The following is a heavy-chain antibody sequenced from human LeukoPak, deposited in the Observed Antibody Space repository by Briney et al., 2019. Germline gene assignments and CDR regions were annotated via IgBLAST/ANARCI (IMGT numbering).Heavy chain of an antibody. CDR2: IVVGSGNT. Sequence: SVKVSCKASGFTFTSSAMQWVRQARGQRLEWIGWIVVGSGNTNYAQKFQERVTITRDMSTSTAYMELSSLRSEDTAVYYCAADLCSGGSSRFDYWGQGTLVTVSS. CDR1: GFTFTSSA. D-gene: IGHD2-15*01. CDR3: AADLCSGGSSRFDY. J-gene: IGHJ4*02. V-gene: IGHV1-58*02.